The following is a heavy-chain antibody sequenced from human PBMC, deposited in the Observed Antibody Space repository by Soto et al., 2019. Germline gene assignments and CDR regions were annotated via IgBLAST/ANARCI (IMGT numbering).Heavy chain of an antibody. CDR1: GFTFSSYG. CDR2: ISYDGSNK. D-gene: IGHD5-18*01. V-gene: IGHV3-30*18. CDR3: AKVSGYSYDHYYYGMDV. Sequence: QVQLVESGGGVVQPGRSLRLSCAASGFTFSSYGMNWVRQAPGKGLEWVAVISYDGSNKYYADSVKGRFTISRDNSKNTLYLQMNSLRDEDTAVYYCAKVSGYSYDHYYYGMDVWGQGTTVTVSS. J-gene: IGHJ6*02.